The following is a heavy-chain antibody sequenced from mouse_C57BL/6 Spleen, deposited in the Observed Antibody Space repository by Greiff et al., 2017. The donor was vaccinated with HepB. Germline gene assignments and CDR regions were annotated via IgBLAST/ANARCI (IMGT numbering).Heavy chain of an antibody. J-gene: IGHJ3*01. CDR2: ISGGGGNT. V-gene: IGHV5-9*01. CDR1: GFTFSSYT. D-gene: IGHD2-3*01. CDR3: ARHDDGYYLAWFAY. Sequence: DVKLVESGGGLVKPGGSLKLSCAASGFTFSSYTMSWVRQTPEKRLEWVATISGGGGNTYYPDSVKGRFTISRDNAKNTLYLQMSSLRSEDTALYYCARHDDGYYLAWFAYWGQGTLVTVSA.